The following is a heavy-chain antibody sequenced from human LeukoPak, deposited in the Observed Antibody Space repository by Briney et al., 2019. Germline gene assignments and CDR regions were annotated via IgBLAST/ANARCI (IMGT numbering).Heavy chain of an antibody. D-gene: IGHD5-12*01. J-gene: IGHJ4*02. V-gene: IGHV1-18*01. CDR1: GYTFTSYD. Sequence: ALVKVSCKASGYTFTSYDISWVRQAPGQGLEWMGWISAYNGNTNYAQKLQGRVTMTTDTSTSTAYMELRSLRSDDTAVYYCARGRIIVATIGGFDYWGQGTLVTVSS. CDR3: ARGRIIVATIGGFDY. CDR2: ISAYNGNT.